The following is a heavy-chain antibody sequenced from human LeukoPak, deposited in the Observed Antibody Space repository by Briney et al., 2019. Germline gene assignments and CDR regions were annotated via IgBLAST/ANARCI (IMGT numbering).Heavy chain of an antibody. CDR1: GFPFNNYA. Sequence: GGSLRLSCAASGFPFNNYAMNWVRQAPGKGLEWVSGISYSGANTHYADSVKGRFTVSRDNSRNTLHLEMNSLRAEDTAVYYCAKVRDTSGWYHFDNWGQGTLVTVSS. D-gene: IGHD6-19*01. V-gene: IGHV3-23*01. J-gene: IGHJ4*02. CDR2: ISYSGANT. CDR3: AKVRDTSGWYHFDN.